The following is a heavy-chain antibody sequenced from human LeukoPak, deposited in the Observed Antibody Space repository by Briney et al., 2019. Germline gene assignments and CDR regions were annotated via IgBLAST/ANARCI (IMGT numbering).Heavy chain of an antibody. V-gene: IGHV3-9*01. Sequence: GGSLRLSCAASGFTFDDYAMDWVRQAPGEGLEWVSGISWSSGSRGYADSVKGRFTISRDNAKNSLYLQMNSLRAEDTALYYCTNLFGDLDYWGQGTLVTVSS. CDR2: ISWSSGSR. D-gene: IGHD3-10*01. J-gene: IGHJ4*02. CDR1: GFTFDDYA. CDR3: TNLFGDLDY.